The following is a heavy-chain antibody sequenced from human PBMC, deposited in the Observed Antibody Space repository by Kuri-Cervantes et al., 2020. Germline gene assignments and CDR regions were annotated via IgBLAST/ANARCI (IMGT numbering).Heavy chain of an antibody. CDR2: ISWNSGSI. J-gene: IGHJ3*02. V-gene: IGHV3-9*01. CDR3: AKVRDNKPHLNDAFDI. CDR1: GFTFDDYD. D-gene: IGHD1-1*01. Sequence: GGSLRLSCAASGFTFDDYDMHWVRQAPGKGLEWVSSISWNSGSIGYADSVKGRFTISRDNAKNSLYLQMNSLRAEDTALYYCAKVRDNKPHLNDAFDIWGQGTMVTVSS.